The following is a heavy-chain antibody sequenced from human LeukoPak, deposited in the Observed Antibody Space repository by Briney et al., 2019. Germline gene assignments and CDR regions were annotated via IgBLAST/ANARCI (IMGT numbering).Heavy chain of an antibody. V-gene: IGHV4-38-2*01. CDR1: GHSISSGYY. J-gene: IGHJ4*02. Sequence: KPSETLSLTCAVSGHSISSGYYWGWIRQPPGKGLEWIGSIYHSGSTYYNPSLKSRVTISVDTSKNQFSLKLSSVTAADTAVYYCARSMVGGVIVIVYWGQGTLVTVSS. CDR2: IYHSGST. CDR3: ARSMVGGVIVIVY. D-gene: IGHD3-16*02.